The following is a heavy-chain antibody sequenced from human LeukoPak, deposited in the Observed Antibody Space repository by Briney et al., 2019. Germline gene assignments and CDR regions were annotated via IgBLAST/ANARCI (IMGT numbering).Heavy chain of an antibody. CDR1: GFTFSSYS. CDR3: ARGEQWLVRDYGMDV. Sequence: GGSLRLSCAASGFTFSSYSMNWVRQAPGKGLEWVSSISSSSSYIYYADSVKGRFTISRDNAKNSLYLQVNSLRAEDTAVYYCARGEQWLVRDYGMDVWGQGTTVTVSS. D-gene: IGHD6-19*01. J-gene: IGHJ6*02. V-gene: IGHV3-21*01. CDR2: ISSSSSYI.